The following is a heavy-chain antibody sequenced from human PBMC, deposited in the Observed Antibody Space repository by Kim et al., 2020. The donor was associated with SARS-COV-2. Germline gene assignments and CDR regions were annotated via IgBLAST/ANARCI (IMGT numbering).Heavy chain of an antibody. CDR2: IKSKTDGGTT. V-gene: IGHV3-15*01. J-gene: IGHJ6*02. CDR1: GFTFSNAW. CDR3: TTYNEGYCSSTSCYDGYYYYGMDV. Sequence: GGSLRLSCAASGFTFSNAWMSWVRQAPGKGLEWVGRIKSKTDGGTTDYVAPVKGRFTISRDDSKNTLYLQMNSLKTEDTAVYYCTTYNEGYCSSTSCYDGYYYYGMDVWGQGTTVTVSS. D-gene: IGHD2-2*01.